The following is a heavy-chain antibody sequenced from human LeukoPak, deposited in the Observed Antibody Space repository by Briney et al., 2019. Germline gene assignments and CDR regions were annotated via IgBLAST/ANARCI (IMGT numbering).Heavy chain of an antibody. V-gene: IGHV3-74*01. D-gene: IGHD3-10*01. Sequence: PGGSLRLSCAASGFTFSDYYMHWVRQAPGEGLLWISHINGDGSRTGYADSVKGRFTISRDNAKNILYLQMNSLRAEDTAVYYCSRGTYPYSSDNWGQGALVTVSS. CDR1: GFTFSDYY. CDR2: INGDGSRT. J-gene: IGHJ4*02. CDR3: SRGTYPYSSDN.